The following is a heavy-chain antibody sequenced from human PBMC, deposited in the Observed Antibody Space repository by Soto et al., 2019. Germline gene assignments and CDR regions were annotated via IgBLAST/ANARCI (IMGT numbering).Heavy chain of an antibody. J-gene: IGHJ5*02. CDR3: AREQRSIVSPWFDP. V-gene: IGHV4-61*01. CDR2: IYYSGNT. CDR1: GGSVNSGIYY. Sequence: SETLSLTCTVFGGSVNSGIYYWSWIRQPPGKGLEWIGNIYYSGNTIYNPSLKSRVTISVDTSKSQFSLKLTSVTTADTAVYYCAREQRSIVSPWFDPWGQGALVTVSS. D-gene: IGHD2-15*01.